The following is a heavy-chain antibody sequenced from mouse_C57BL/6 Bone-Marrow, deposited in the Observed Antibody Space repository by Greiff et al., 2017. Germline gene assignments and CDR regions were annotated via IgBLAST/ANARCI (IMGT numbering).Heavy chain of an antibody. Sequence: EVQRVESGGGLVQPGGSLKLSCAASGFTFSDYYMYWVRQTPEKRLEWVAYISNGGGSTYYPDTVKGRFTISRDNAKNTLYLQMSRLKSEDTAMYYCARRGLATVVANDYAMDYWGQGTSVTVSS. V-gene: IGHV5-12*01. CDR1: GFTFSDYY. CDR3: ARRGLATVVANDYAMDY. CDR2: ISNGGGST. D-gene: IGHD1-1*01. J-gene: IGHJ4*01.